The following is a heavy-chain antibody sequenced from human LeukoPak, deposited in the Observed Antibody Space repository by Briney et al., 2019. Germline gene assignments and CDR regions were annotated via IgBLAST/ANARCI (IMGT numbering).Heavy chain of an antibody. Sequence: SETLSLTCTVSGGSISSHYWSWIRQPPGKGLEWIGYIYYSGSTNYNPSLKSRVTISVDTSKNQFSLKLSSVTAADTAVYYCARDNYYMGVWGKGTTVTVSS. CDR1: GGSISSHY. V-gene: IGHV4-59*11. CDR3: ARDNYYMGV. J-gene: IGHJ6*03. CDR2: IYYSGST.